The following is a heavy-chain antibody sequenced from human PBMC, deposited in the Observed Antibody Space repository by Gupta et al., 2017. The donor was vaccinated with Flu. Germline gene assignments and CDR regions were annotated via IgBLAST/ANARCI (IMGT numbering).Heavy chain of an antibody. Sequence: VRQAPGQGLEWMGGIIPLLATVNHAQKFQGRVSITADESTSTAYMELSSLSSEDTAVYYCTNSRDFGFNWFDPWGQGTLVTVSS. J-gene: IGHJ5*02. V-gene: IGHV1-69*01. CDR3: TNSRDFGFNWFDP. CDR2: IIPLLATV. D-gene: IGHD3-22*01.